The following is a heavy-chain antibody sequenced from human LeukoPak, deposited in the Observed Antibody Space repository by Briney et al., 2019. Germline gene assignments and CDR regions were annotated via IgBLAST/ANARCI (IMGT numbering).Heavy chain of an antibody. D-gene: IGHD3-3*01. Sequence: GGSLRLSCAASGFTFSRYAMHWVRQAPGKGLEWVSAIWCGGGRTYYADSVKGRFTISRDNSKNTLYLQMNSLRAEDTAVYYCTMSSFWRDFDIWGQGTMVTVSS. CDR1: GFTFSRYA. CDR2: IWCGGGRT. J-gene: IGHJ3*02. CDR3: TMSSFWRDFDI. V-gene: IGHV3-23*01.